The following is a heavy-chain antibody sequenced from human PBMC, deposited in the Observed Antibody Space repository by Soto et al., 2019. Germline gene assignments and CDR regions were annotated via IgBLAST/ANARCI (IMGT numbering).Heavy chain of an antibody. CDR3: ARGPEGLRYFDWFRPGSDY. V-gene: IGHV1-46*01. CDR1: GYTFTSYY. CDR2: INPSGGST. D-gene: IGHD3-9*01. J-gene: IGHJ4*02. Sequence: QVQLVQSGAEVKKPGASVKVSCKASGYTFTSYYMHWVRQAPGQGLEWMGIINPSGGSTSYAQTFQGRVTMTRDTSTSTVYMELGSLRSEDTAVYYCARGPEGLRYFDWFRPGSDYWGQGTLVTVSS.